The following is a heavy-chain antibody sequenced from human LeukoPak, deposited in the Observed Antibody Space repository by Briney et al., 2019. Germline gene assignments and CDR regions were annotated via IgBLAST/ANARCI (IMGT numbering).Heavy chain of an antibody. CDR2: IYYSGST. V-gene: IGHV4-39*02. D-gene: IGHD5-12*01. CDR3: ARDRDGSLVATSKSYYYGMDV. CDR1: GGSFSSYY. Sequence: SETLSLTCAVYGGSFSSYYWGWIRQPPGKGLEWIGSIYYSGSTYYNPSLKSRVTISVDTSKNQFSLKLSSVTAADTAVYYCARDRDGSLVATSKSYYYGMDVWGQGTTVTVSS. J-gene: IGHJ6*02.